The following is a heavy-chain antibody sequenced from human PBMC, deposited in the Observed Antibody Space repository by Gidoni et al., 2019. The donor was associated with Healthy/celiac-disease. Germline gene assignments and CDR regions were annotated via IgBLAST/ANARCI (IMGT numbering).Heavy chain of an antibody. Sequence: VQLVASGGGLVQPGGSLRLSCAASGFTFSSYWMHWVRQAPGKGLVWVSRINSDGSSTSYADSVKGRFTIARDNAKNTLYLQMNSLRAEDTAVYYCARGAVVVPATEGEEKEYFQHWGQGTLVTVSS. D-gene: IGHD2-2*01. CDR1: GFTFSSYW. J-gene: IGHJ1*01. CDR3: ARGAVVVPATEGEEKEYFQH. V-gene: IGHV3-74*01. CDR2: INSDGSST.